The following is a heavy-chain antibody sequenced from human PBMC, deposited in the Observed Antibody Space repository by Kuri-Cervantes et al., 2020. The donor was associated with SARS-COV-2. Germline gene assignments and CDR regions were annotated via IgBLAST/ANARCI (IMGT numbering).Heavy chain of an antibody. CDR2: IYSGGNT. CDR3: ARAKSPNAALVPADY. CDR1: RFTFNNYA. Sequence: GGSLRLSCAASRFTFNNYAMSWVRQAPGKGLECVSVIYSGGNTYYADSVKGRFTISRDSSKNTLYLQMNSLRAEDTAVYYCARAKSPNAALVPADYWGQGTLVTVSS. D-gene: IGHD5-18*01. J-gene: IGHJ4*02. V-gene: IGHV3-53*01.